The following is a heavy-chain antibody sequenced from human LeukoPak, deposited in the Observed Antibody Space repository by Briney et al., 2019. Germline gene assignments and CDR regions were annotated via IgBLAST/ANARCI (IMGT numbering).Heavy chain of an antibody. V-gene: IGHV4-59*01. Sequence: PSETLSLTCTVSGGSISSYYWSWIRQPPGKGVEWSGYIYYSGSTNYNPSLKSRVTISVDTSKNQFSLKLSSVTAADTAVYYCARGGSTGTNLNWVDPWGQGTLVTVSS. D-gene: IGHD1-1*01. J-gene: IGHJ5*02. CDR1: GGSISSYY. CDR2: IYYSGST. CDR3: ARGGSTGTNLNWVDP.